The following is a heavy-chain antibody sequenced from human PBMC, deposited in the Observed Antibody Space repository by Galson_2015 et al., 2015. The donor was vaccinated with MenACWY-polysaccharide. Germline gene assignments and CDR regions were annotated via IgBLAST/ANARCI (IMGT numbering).Heavy chain of an antibody. V-gene: IGHV3-13*01. J-gene: IGHJ3*01. D-gene: IGHD1-7*01. Sequence: CAASGFTLSEYDMHWVRQVIGKGLEWVSAVAIVGETYYIGSVKGRFTISRENAKNSFYLQMNSLRAGDTAVYYCARQSISGITGAFDVWGQGTMVTVSS. CDR1: GFTLSEYD. CDR2: VAIVGET. CDR3: ARQSISGITGAFDV.